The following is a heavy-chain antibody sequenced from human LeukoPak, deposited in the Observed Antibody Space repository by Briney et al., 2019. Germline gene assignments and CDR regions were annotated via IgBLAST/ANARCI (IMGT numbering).Heavy chain of an antibody. CDR2: ISAYNGNT. V-gene: IGHV1-18*01. D-gene: IGHD3-16*02. CDR3: ARVITFGGVIVPSPFDY. J-gene: IGHJ4*02. Sequence: ASVKVSCKASGYTFTSYGISWVRQAPGQGLEWMGWISAYNGNTNYAQKLQGRVTMTTDTSTSTAYMGLRSLRSDDTAVYYCARVITFGGVIVPSPFDYWGQGTLVTVSS. CDR1: GYTFTSYG.